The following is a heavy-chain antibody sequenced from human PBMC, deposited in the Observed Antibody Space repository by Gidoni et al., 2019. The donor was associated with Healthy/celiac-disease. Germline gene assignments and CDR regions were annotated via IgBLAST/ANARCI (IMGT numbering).Heavy chain of an antibody. J-gene: IGHJ6*02. CDR2: IYSGGST. D-gene: IGHD6-19*01. CDR1: GFTVSSNY. Sequence: EVQLVESGGGLVQPGGSLRLSCAASGFTVSSNYMSWVRQAPGKGLEWVSVIYSGGSTYYADSVKGRFTISRHNSKNTLYLQMNSLRAEDTAVYYCARDRGLVAVAGTSYYGMDVWGQGTTVTVSS. V-gene: IGHV3-53*04. CDR3: ARDRGLVAVAGTSYYGMDV.